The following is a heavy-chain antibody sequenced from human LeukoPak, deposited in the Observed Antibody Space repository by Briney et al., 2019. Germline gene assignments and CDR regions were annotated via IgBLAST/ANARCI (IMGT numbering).Heavy chain of an antibody. CDR1: GGSISSYY. CDR2: IYYSGST. J-gene: IGHJ4*02. Sequence: SETLSLTCTVSGGSISSYYWSWIRQPPGKGLEWIGYIYYSGSTNYNPSLKSRVTISVDTSKNQFSLKLSSVTAADTAVYYCARAHSRSLGELSGQLDYWGQGTLVTVSS. CDR3: ARAHSRSLGELSGQLDY. D-gene: IGHD3-16*02. V-gene: IGHV4-59*01.